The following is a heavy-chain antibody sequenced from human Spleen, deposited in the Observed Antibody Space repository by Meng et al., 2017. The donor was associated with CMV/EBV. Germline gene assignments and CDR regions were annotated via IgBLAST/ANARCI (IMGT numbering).Heavy chain of an antibody. J-gene: IGHJ4*02. CDR3: AKVGAYSSSWTNAHFDY. V-gene: IGHV3-9*01. Sequence: SLKISCAASGFTFDDYAMHWVRQAPGKGLEWVSGISWNSGSIGYADSVKGRFTISRDNAKNSLYLQMNSLRAEDTALYYCAKVGAYSSSWTNAHFDYWGQGTLVTVSS. CDR1: GFTFDDYA. CDR2: ISWNSGSI. D-gene: IGHD6-13*01.